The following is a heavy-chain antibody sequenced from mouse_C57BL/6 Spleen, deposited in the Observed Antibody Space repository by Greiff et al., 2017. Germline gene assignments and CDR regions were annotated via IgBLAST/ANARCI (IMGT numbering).Heavy chain of an antibody. CDR3: ARGDGKGAY. J-gene: IGHJ3*01. D-gene: IGHD2-1*01. CDR2: IDPSDSYT. Sequence: VKLQQPGAELVMPGASVKLSCKASGYTFTSYWMHWVKQRPGQGLEWIGEIDPSDSYTNYNQKFKGKSTLTVDKSSSTAYMQLSSLTSEDSAVYYCARGDGKGAYWGQGTLVTVSA. CDR1: GYTFTSYW. V-gene: IGHV1-69*01.